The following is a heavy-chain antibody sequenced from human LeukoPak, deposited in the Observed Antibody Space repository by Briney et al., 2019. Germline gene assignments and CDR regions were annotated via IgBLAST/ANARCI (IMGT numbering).Heavy chain of an antibody. V-gene: IGHV4-59*01. CDR3: ARVQLQQLVRGTIDY. D-gene: IGHD6-13*01. J-gene: IGHJ4*02. CDR1: GGSFSNYY. Sequence: PSETLSLTCAVSGGSFSNYYWSWIRQSPGKGLEWLGYIYYSGNTNYNPSLKSRVTISVDTSKNQFSLKLSSVTAADTAVYYCARVQLQQLVRGTIDYWGQGALVTLSS. CDR2: IYYSGNT.